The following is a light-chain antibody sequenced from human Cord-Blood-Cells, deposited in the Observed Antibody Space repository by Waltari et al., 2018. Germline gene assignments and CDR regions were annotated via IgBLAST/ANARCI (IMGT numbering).Light chain of an antibody. V-gene: IGKV1-39*01. CDR1: QSISRY. J-gene: IGKJ1*01. CDR2: AAS. Sequence: IRMTQSLSALSASVGDSVSLPCRASQSISRYLKWYPQKPRKPPKLLIYAASNLQTGVPPRVSGGGSGPDFTLTIRSHQAICFSTYCCHQSYCTPRTFGEGTKVEIK. CDR3: HQSYCTPRT.